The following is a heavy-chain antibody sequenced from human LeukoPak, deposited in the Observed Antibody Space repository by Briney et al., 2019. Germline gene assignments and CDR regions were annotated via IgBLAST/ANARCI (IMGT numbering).Heavy chain of an antibody. V-gene: IGHV3-33*06. CDR3: AKGSEYCGGDCYSGAGH. Sequence: PGGSLRLSCAASGFTFSSYGMHWVRQAPGKGLEWVAVIWYDGSNKYYADSVKGRFTISRDNSKNTLYLQMNSLRAEDTAVYYCAKGSEYCGGDCYSGAGHWGQGTLVTVSS. CDR1: GFTFSSYG. D-gene: IGHD2-21*02. J-gene: IGHJ4*02. CDR2: IWYDGSNK.